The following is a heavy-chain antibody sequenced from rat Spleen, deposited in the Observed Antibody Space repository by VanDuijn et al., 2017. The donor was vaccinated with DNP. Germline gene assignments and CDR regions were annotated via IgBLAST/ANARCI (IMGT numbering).Heavy chain of an antibody. J-gene: IGHJ3*01. CDR2: ISYDGSST. V-gene: IGHV5-20*01. CDR3: TTVYGGYSGWFAS. Sequence: EVQLVESGGGLVQPGRSMKLSCAASGFTFSNYDMAWVRQAPKKGLEWVAAISYDGSSTDYRDSVKGRFTISRDNAKSSLYLQMDSLRSEDTATYYCTTVYGGYSGWFASWGQGTLVTVSS. CDR1: GFTFSNYD. D-gene: IGHD1-11*01.